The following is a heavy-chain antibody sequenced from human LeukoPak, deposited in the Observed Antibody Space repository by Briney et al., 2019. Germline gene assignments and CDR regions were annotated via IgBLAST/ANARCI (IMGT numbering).Heavy chain of an antibody. V-gene: IGHV4-34*01. Sequence: PSETLSLTCAVSGSSIRSDYYWSWIRQPPGKGLEWIGEINHSGSTNYNPSLKSRVTISVDTSKNQFSLKLSSVTAADTAVYYCARSDGSGTNGPADYWGQGTLVTVSS. CDR2: INHSGST. CDR1: GSSIRSDYY. CDR3: ARSDGSGTNGPADY. J-gene: IGHJ4*02. D-gene: IGHD3-10*01.